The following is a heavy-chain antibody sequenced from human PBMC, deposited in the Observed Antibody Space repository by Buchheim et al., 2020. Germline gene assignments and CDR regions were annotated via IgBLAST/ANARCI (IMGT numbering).Heavy chain of an antibody. V-gene: IGHV5-51*01. CDR2: IFPGDSAT. CDR1: GYSFPSSW. J-gene: IGHJ6*02. CDR3: ARHGYCSSTSCYEPSGGYYGMDV. D-gene: IGHD2-2*03. Sequence: EVQLVQSGAEVRKPGESLKISCKDTGYSFPSSWIGWVRQMPGKGLEWMGIIFPGDSATRYSPSFEGHVSISTGRSITTAYLQWSSLKASDTGMYYCARHGYCSSTSCYEPSGGYYGMDVWGQGTT.